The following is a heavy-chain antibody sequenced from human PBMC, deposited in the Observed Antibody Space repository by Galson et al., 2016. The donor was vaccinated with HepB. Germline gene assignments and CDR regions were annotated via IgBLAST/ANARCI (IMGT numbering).Heavy chain of an antibody. D-gene: IGHD2-15*01. CDR2: IYYSGST. CDR1: GGSISSYY. CDR3: ARRRGGDAFDI. J-gene: IGHJ3*02. Sequence: SETLSLTCTVSGGSISSYYWSWIRQPPGKGLEWIGYIYYSGSTNYNPSLKRRVTISVDTSKNQFSLKLSSVTAADTAVYYCARRRGGDAFDIWGQGTMVTVSS. V-gene: IGHV4-59*08.